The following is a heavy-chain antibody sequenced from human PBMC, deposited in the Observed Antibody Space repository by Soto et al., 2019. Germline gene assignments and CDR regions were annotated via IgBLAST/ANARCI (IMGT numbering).Heavy chain of an antibody. Sequence: PGGSLRLSCAASGFTFSDYFMTWIRQAPGKGLEWVSYIGSRGSPIYYVDSVKGRFTISRDNAKDSLYLHMNSLRAEDTAVYYCARVSSSSLFDYCGQGTLVTVSS. CDR3: ARVSSSSLFDY. J-gene: IGHJ4*02. D-gene: IGHD6-6*01. CDR1: GFTFSDYF. CDR2: IGSRGSPI. V-gene: IGHV3-11*01.